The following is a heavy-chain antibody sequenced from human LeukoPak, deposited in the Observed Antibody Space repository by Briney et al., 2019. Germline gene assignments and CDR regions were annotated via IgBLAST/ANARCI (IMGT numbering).Heavy chain of an antibody. CDR3: AKVGDYYGSGSYYDY. CDR1: GFTFSSYW. Sequence: GSLRLSCAASGFTFSSYWMHWVRQAPGKGLEWVSAISGSGGSTYYADSVKGRFTISRDNSKNTLYLQMNSLRAEDTAVYYCAKVGDYYGSGSYYDYWGQGTLVTVSS. CDR2: ISGSGGST. V-gene: IGHV3-23*01. J-gene: IGHJ4*02. D-gene: IGHD3-10*01.